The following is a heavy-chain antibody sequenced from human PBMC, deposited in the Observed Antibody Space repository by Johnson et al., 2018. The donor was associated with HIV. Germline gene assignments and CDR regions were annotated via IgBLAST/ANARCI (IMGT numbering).Heavy chain of an antibody. D-gene: IGHD3-16*01. CDR1: GFTFSSYA. V-gene: IGHV3-30-3*02. CDR2: ISYDGSNK. J-gene: IGHJ3*02. Sequence: VQLLESGGGVVQPGRSLRLSCAASGFTFSSYAMHWVRQAPGKGLEWVAVISYDGSNKYYADSVKGRFTISRDNSKNTLYLQMNSLRAEDTAVYYCAKSLGRLGDAFDIWGQGTMVTVSS. CDR3: AKSLGRLGDAFDI.